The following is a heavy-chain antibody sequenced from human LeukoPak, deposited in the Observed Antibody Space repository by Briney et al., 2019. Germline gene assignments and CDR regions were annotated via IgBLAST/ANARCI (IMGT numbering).Heavy chain of an antibody. V-gene: IGHV1-69*13. J-gene: IGHJ4*02. CDR2: IIPIFGTA. Sequence: ASVKASCKASGGTFSSYAISWVRQAPGQGLEWMGGIIPIFGTANYAQKFQGRVTITADESTSTAYMELSSLRSEDTAVYYCARDYPNYYDSSGYSPFDYWGQGTLVTVSS. CDR3: ARDYPNYYDSSGYSPFDY. D-gene: IGHD3-22*01. CDR1: GGTFSSYA.